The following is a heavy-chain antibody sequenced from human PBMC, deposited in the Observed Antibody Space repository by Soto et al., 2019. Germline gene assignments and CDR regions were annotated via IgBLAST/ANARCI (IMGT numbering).Heavy chain of an antibody. D-gene: IGHD2-2*02. Sequence: GASVKVSCKASGGTFSSYAISWVRQAPGQGLEWMGGIIPIFGTANYAQKFQGRVTITADKSTSTAYMELSSLRSEDTAVYYCARYICSSTSCYIGHYGMDVWGQGTTVTVSS. J-gene: IGHJ6*02. V-gene: IGHV1-69*06. CDR3: ARYICSSTSCYIGHYGMDV. CDR2: IIPIFGTA. CDR1: GGTFSSYA.